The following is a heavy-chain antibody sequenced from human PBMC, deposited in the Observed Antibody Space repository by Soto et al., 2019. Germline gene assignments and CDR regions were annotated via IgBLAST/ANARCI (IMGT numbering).Heavy chain of an antibody. Sequence: SETLSLTCTVSGGSISSYYWSWIRQPPGKGKEWIGYIYYSGSTYYNPSLKSRVTISVDTSKNQFSLKLSSVTAADTAVYYCASALIERRWYFDYWGQGTLVTVSS. CDR3: ASALIERRWYFDY. CDR2: IYYSGST. V-gene: IGHV4-59*06. CDR1: GGSISSYY. J-gene: IGHJ4*02. D-gene: IGHD1-1*01.